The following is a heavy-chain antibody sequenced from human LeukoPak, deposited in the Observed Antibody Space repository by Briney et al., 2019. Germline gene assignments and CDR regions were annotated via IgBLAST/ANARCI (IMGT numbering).Heavy chain of an antibody. CDR2: IHYSGST. Sequence: SETLSLTCTVSGDSMRKYYWTWIRQPPGKGLEWIGYIHYSGSTNYNPSLKSRVTISVDTSKNQFSLKLSSVTAADTAVYYCARASVTYYYYYYMDVWGKGTTVTVSS. J-gene: IGHJ6*03. D-gene: IGHD4-11*01. CDR3: ARASVTYYYYYYMDV. V-gene: IGHV4-59*01. CDR1: GDSMRKYY.